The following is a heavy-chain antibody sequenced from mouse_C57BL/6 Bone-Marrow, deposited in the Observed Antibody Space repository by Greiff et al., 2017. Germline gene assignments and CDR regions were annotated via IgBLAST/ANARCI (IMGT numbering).Heavy chain of an antibody. D-gene: IGHD2-13*01. J-gene: IGHJ3*01. CDR1: GFTFNTYA. V-gene: IGHV10-3*01. Sequence: VHLVESGGGLVQPKGTLNLSCAVTGFTFNTYALHCFRQASGEDLVWVARIRSKSSNYATYYADSVKDRFTISRYDSQSMLYLQMNNLKTDDTAMYCCVSDDYFAYWGQGTLVTVSA. CDR3: VSDDYFAY. CDR2: IRSKSSNYAT.